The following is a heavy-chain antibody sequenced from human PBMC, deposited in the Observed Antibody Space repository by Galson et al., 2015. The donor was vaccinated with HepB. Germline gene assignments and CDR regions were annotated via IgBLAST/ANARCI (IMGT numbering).Heavy chain of an antibody. J-gene: IGHJ6*03. CDR3: AGGAWGSYYYYYMDV. V-gene: IGHV1-69*10. CDR1: GGTFSSYA. Sequence: SVKVSCKASGGTFSSYAISWVRQAPGQGLEWMGGIIPILGIANYAQKFQGRVTITADKSTSTAYMELSSLRSEDTAVYYCAGGAWGSYYYYYMDVWGKGTTVTVSS. D-gene: IGHD3-16*01. CDR2: IIPILGIA.